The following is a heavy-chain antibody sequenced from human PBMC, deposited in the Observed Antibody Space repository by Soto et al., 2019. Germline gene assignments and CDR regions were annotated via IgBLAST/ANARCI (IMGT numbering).Heavy chain of an antibody. CDR2: IIPIFGTA. Sequence: QVQLVQCGAEVKKPGSSVKDSCKASGGPFSSYAISWVRQAPGQGLEWIGGIIPIFGTANYAQKFQVIVTITADESTRTAYMELSSLRSEDTAVYYCEKEVDVGATYYLDYRCQGTLFTFSS. J-gene: IGHJ4*02. CDR3: EKEVDVGATYYLDY. V-gene: IGHV1-69*01. CDR1: GGPFSSYA. D-gene: IGHD1-26*01.